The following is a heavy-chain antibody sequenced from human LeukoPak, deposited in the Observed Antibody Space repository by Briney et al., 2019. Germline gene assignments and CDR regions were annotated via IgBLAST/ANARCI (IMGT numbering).Heavy chain of an antibody. J-gene: IGHJ4*02. D-gene: IGHD3-9*01. V-gene: IGHV3-48*01. Sequence: GGSLRLSCAASGITFSSYSMNWVRQAPGKGLEWVSYISASTTTMHYADSVKGRFTISRDNAKNSLYLQMNSLRAEDTAVYYCARGVGYFGSRYYFDYWGQGALVTVSS. CDR1: GITFSSYS. CDR2: ISASTTTM. CDR3: ARGVGYFGSRYYFDY.